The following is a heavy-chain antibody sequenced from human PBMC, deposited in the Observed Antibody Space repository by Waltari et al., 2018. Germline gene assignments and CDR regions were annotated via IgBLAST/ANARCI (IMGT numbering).Heavy chain of an antibody. Sequence: EVQLVESGGGLVQAGGSLRLSCATSGFVVTEHYVRWVRQAPGKGLEWVSVLQSGGEPLYSDSVRGRFTFSRDDSKGTFYLQMTNLRVEDTAMYYCARHFRGVLGSYFDYLDYWGQGTLVTVSS. CDR2: LQSGGEP. V-gene: IGHV3-53*01. CDR1: GFVVTEHY. J-gene: IGHJ4*02. CDR3: ARHFRGVLGSYFDYLDY. D-gene: IGHD3-10*01.